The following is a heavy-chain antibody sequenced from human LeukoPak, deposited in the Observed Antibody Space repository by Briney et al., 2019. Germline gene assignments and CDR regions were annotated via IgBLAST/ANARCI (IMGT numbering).Heavy chain of an antibody. Sequence: PSQTLSLTCTVSGGSISSGSYYWSWIRQPAGKGLEWIGRIYTSGSTNYNPSLKSRVTISVDTSKNQFSLKLSSVTAADTAVYYCVRVDAAMVTGFDYWGQGTLVTVSS. CDR1: GGSISSGSYY. CDR3: VRVDAAMVTGFDY. CDR2: IYTSGST. D-gene: IGHD5-18*01. J-gene: IGHJ4*02. V-gene: IGHV4-61*02.